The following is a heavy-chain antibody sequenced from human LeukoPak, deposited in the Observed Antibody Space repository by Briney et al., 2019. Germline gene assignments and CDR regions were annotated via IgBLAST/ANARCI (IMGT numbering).Heavy chain of an antibody. J-gene: IGHJ3*02. V-gene: IGHV3-48*03. Sequence: GGSLRLSCAASGFTFSSYEMNWVRQAPGKGLEWVSYISSSGSTIYYADSVKGRFTISRDNAKNSLYLQMNSLRAEDTAVYYCARVPWNARGAFDIWGQGTMVTVSS. D-gene: IGHD1-1*01. CDR1: GFTFSSYE. CDR3: ARVPWNARGAFDI. CDR2: ISSSGSTI.